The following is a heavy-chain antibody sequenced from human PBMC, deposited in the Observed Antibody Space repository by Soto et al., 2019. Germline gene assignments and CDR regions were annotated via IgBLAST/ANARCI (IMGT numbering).Heavy chain of an antibody. J-gene: IGHJ6*02. CDR2: ISYDGSNK. Sequence: QVQLVESGGGVVQPGRSLRLSCAASGFTFSSYAMHWVRQAPGKGLEWVAVISYDGSNKNYADSVKGRFTISRDNSKNTLYLQMNSLRAEDTAVYYCARDDCISTSCSDGMDVWGQGTTVTVSS. CDR1: GFTFSSYA. V-gene: IGHV3-30-3*01. D-gene: IGHD2-2*01. CDR3: ARDDCISTSCSDGMDV.